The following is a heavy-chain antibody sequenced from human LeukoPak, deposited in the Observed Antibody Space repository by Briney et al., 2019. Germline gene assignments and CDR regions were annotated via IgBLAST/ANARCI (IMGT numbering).Heavy chain of an antibody. J-gene: IGHJ4*02. CDR2: MYPSGSN. D-gene: IGHD3-10*01. Sequence: SETLSLTCTVSGGSISNYYWSWLRQPAGKGLEWIGRMYPSGSNKYNPSLKSRVIISVANSKTLSSLKLTSVTAADTAVYFCARDHYGSGSYKSYFDYWGQGTQVTVSS. CDR3: ARDHYGSGSYKSYFDY. V-gene: IGHV4-4*07. CDR1: GGSISNYY.